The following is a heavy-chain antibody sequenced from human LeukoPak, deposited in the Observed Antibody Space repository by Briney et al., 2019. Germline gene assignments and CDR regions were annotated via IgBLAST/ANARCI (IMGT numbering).Heavy chain of an antibody. Sequence: GGSLRLSCEASRFTFSKYWMSWVRQAPGKGLEWVANIKQDGSEQNYVDSVKGRFTISRDNAKNSLYLQMNSLRADDTAVYYCAKGGSSSWDYFDYWGQGTLVTVSS. CDR3: AKGGSSSWDYFDY. V-gene: IGHV3-7*03. CDR2: IKQDGSEQ. J-gene: IGHJ4*02. D-gene: IGHD6-13*01. CDR1: RFTFSKYW.